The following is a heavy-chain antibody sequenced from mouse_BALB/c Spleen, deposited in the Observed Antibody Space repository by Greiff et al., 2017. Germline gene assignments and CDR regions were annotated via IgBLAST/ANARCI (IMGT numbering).Heavy chain of an antibody. CDR1: GYSITSDYA. V-gene: IGHV3-2*02. Sequence: EVQGVESGPGLVKPSQSLSLTCTVTGYSITSDYAWNWIRQFPGNKLEWMGYISYSGSTSYNPSLKSRISITRDTSKNQFFLQLNSVTTEDTATYYCARSGGDGYWAWFAYWGQGTLVTVSA. D-gene: IGHD2-3*01. CDR2: ISYSGST. CDR3: ARSGGDGYWAWFAY. J-gene: IGHJ3*01.